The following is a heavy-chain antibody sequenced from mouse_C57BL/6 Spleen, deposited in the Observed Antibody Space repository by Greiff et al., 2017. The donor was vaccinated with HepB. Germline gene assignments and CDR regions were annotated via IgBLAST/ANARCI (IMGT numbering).Heavy chain of an antibody. J-gene: IGHJ4*01. CDR1: GYTFTSYW. CDR2: IHPNSGST. V-gene: IGHV1-64*01. D-gene: IGHD2-5*01. CDR3: ARGAYYSNYGYAMDY. Sequence: VQLQQPGAELVKPGASVKLSCKASGYTFTSYWMHWVKQRPGQGLEWIGMIHPNSGSTNYNEKFKSKATLTVDKSSSTAYMQLSSLTSEDSAVYYCARGAYYSNYGYAMDYWGQGTSVTVSS.